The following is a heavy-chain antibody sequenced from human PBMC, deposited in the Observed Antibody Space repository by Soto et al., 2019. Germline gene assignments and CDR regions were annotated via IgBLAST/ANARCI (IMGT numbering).Heavy chain of an antibody. V-gene: IGHV3-48*01. CDR3: ARDENVWSCYYSNFDY. CDR1: GFTFSSYS. D-gene: IGHD3-3*01. Sequence: EVQLVESGGGLVQPGGSLRLSCAASGFTFSSYSMNWVRQAPGKGLEWVSYISSSSSTIYYADSVKGRFTISRDNAKNSLYLQMNSLRAEDTAVYYCARDENVWSCYYSNFDYWGQGTLVTVSS. J-gene: IGHJ4*02. CDR2: ISSSSSTI.